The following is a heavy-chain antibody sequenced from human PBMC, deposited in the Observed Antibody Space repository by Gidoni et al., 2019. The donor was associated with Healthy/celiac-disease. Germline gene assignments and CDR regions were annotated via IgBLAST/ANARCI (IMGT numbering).Heavy chain of an antibody. CDR3: TSDWGGDCYPYYYYGMDV. D-gene: IGHD2-21*02. CDR2: IKSKTDGGTT. Sequence: EVKLVESGGGLVKPGGSLRLSCAASGFTFSNAWMNWVRQAPGNGLEWVGRIKSKTDGGTTDYAAPVKGRFTISSDDSKNTLYLQMNSLKTEDTAVYYCTSDWGGDCYPYYYYGMDVWGQGTTVTVSS. CDR1: GFTFSNAW. J-gene: IGHJ6*02. V-gene: IGHV3-15*01.